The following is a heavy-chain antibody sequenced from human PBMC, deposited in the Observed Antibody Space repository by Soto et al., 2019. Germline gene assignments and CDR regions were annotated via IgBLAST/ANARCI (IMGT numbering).Heavy chain of an antibody. V-gene: IGHV4-59*01. J-gene: IGHJ3*02. Sequence: SETLSLTCAVSGGSISSYYWTWIRQPPGKGLDWIGYVYYTGSTSYNPSLKSRVSMLVDTSKSHFSVKLRSVTAADTAVYYCARMRNYDFWSGSYSDAFDIWGQGTMVTVSS. CDR2: VYYTGST. CDR3: ARMRNYDFWSGSYSDAFDI. D-gene: IGHD3-3*01. CDR1: GGSISSYY.